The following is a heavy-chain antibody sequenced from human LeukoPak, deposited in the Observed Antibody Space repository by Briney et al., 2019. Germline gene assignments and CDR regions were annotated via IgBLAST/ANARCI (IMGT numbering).Heavy chain of an antibody. CDR1: GGSISSYY. J-gene: IGHJ6*02. CDR2: IYYSGST. CDR3: ARLGSYYYYGMDV. V-gene: IGHV4-59*01. Sequence: SETLSLTCTVSGGSISSYYWSWIRQPPEKGLEWIGYIYYSGSTTYNPSLKSRVTISVDTSKNQFSLKLTSVTAADTAVYYCARLGSYYYYGMDVWGQGTTVTVSS. D-gene: IGHD3-10*01.